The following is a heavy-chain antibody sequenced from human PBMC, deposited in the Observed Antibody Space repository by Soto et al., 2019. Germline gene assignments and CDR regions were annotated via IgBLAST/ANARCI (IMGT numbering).Heavy chain of an antibody. CDR2: IYWDDDR. J-gene: IGHJ5*02. D-gene: IGHD2-21*02. CDR3: VHTRGGGNSACFDA. V-gene: IGHV2-5*02. CDR1: GFSLTTGPAG. Sequence: QITLKESGPSLLKPTQTLTLTCTFSGFSLTTGPAGVGWIRQPPGKALEWLALIYWDDDRRYSPFLKSRLTITKDTSKDQVVLTMTNMDLVDTGTYYCVHTRGGGNSACFDAWGQGTLVTVSS.